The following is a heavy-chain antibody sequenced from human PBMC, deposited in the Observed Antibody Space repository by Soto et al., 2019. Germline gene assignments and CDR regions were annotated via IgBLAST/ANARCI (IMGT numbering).Heavy chain of an antibody. V-gene: IGHV1-46*01. CDR2: INPSGGST. CDR1: GYTFTSYY. J-gene: IGHJ6*02. D-gene: IGHD3-10*01. Sequence: QVQLVQSGAEVKKPGASVKVSCKASGYTFTSYYMHWVRQAPGQGLEWMGIINPSGGSTSYAQKFQGRVTMTRDTSTSTVYMELSRLRSEDTAVYYCARNALWFGEDYGMDVWGQGTTVTVSS. CDR3: ARNALWFGEDYGMDV.